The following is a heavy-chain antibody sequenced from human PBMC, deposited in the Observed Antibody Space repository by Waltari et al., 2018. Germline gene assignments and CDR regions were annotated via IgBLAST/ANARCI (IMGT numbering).Heavy chain of an antibody. D-gene: IGHD6-13*01. CDR1: GYSISSGYY. V-gene: IGHV4-38-2*02. CDR2: IYHSGGT. J-gene: IGHJ3*02. CDR3: ARDRTDSSSWYLTGAFDI. Sequence: QVQLQESGPGLVKPSETLSLTCAVSGYSISSGYYWGWIRQPPGKGLEWIGSIYHSGGTYYNPSLKSRGTISVDTSKNQFSLKLSSVTAADTAVYYCARDRTDSSSWYLTGAFDIWGQGTMVTVSS.